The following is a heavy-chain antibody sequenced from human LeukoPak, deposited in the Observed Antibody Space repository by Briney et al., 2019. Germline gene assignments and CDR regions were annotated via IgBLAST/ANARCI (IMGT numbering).Heavy chain of an antibody. Sequence: ASVKVSCKASGGTFSSYAISWVRQAPGQGLEWMGGIIPIFGTANYAQKFQGRVTITADKSTCTAYMELSSLRSEDTAVYYCASGYCSGGSCYSVFDYWGQGTLVTVSS. CDR2: IIPIFGTA. D-gene: IGHD2-15*01. CDR3: ASGYCSGGSCYSVFDY. V-gene: IGHV1-69*06. J-gene: IGHJ4*02. CDR1: GGTFSSYA.